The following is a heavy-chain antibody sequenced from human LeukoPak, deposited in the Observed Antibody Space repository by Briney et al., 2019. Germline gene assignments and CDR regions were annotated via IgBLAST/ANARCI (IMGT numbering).Heavy chain of an antibody. CDR2: IYYSGST. CDR1: GGSISSSRYY. CDR3: ARASDDSSGYYNY. J-gene: IGHJ4*02. Sequence: PSETLSLTCTVSGGSISSSRYYWGWIRQPPGKGLEWIGSIYYSGSTYYNPSLKSRVTISVDTSKNQFSLKLSSVTAADTAVYYCARASDDSSGYYNYWGQGTLVTVSS. V-gene: IGHV4-39*07. D-gene: IGHD3-22*01.